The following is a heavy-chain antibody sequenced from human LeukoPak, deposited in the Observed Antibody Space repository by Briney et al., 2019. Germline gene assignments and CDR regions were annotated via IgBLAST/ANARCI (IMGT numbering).Heavy chain of an antibody. D-gene: IGHD2-21*02. CDR2: MNPNSGNT. CDR1: GYTFTSYD. J-gene: IGHJ5*02. V-gene: IGHV1-8*01. Sequence: GASVKVSCKASGYTFTSYDINWVRQATGQGLEWMGWMNPNSGNTGYAQKFQGRVTMTRNTSISTAYMELSSLRSEVTAVYYCARAEPNCGGDCYSPWGQGTLVTVSS. CDR3: ARAEPNCGGDCYSP.